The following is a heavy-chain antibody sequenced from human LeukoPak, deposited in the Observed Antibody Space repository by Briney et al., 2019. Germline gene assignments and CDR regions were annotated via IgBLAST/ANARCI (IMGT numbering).Heavy chain of an antibody. Sequence: SERLTLTCTVSGGPISSYYWSWIRQPPGKGLEWIGYIYARESANYNPAIKKGVSISVDTSKNQFSLKLSSVTAADTDVYYCARGADYYYCYCMDVSGKGTT. J-gene: IGHJ6*03. CDR3: ARGADYYYCYCMDV. CDR1: GGPISSYY. CDR2: IYARESA. V-gene: IGHV4-59*01.